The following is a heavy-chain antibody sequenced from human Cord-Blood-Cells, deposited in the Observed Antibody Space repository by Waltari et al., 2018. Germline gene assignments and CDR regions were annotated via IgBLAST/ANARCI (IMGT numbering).Heavy chain of an antibody. J-gene: IGHJ2*01. CDR1: GGSISSGGYY. Sequence: QVQLQESGPGLVKPSQTLSLTCTVSGGSISSGGYYWSWLRQHPGKGLEWIGYIYYSGSTYYNPSLKSRVTISVDTSKNQFSLKLSSVTAADTAVYYCARDQTGKAWWYFDLWGRGTLVTVSS. V-gene: IGHV4-31*03. D-gene: IGHD7-27*01. CDR3: ARDQTGKAWWYFDL. CDR2: IYYSGST.